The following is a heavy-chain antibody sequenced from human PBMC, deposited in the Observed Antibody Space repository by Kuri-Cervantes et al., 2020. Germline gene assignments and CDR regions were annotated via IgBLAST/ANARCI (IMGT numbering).Heavy chain of an antibody. J-gene: IGHJ4*02. V-gene: IGHV1-2*02. CDR3: ARDGVPAAMSLDY. Sequence: ASVKVSCKASGYTFTGYYMHWVRQAPGQGLEWMGWINPNSGGTNYAQKFQGRVTMTRDTSISTAYMELSRLRSDDTAVYYCARDGVPAAMSLDYWGQGTLVTFPS. CDR1: GYTFTGYY. CDR2: INPNSGGT. D-gene: IGHD2-2*01.